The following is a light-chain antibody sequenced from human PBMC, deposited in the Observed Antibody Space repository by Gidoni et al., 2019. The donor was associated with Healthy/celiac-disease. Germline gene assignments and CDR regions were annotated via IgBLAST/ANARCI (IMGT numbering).Light chain of an antibody. CDR3: QQYNNWPPYT. CDR1: QSVSSN. Sequence: EIVMTQFPATLSVSPGERATPSCRASQSVSSNLAWYQQKPGQAPRLLIYGASTRATGIPARFSGSGSGTEFTLTISSLQSEDFAVYYCQQYNNWPPYTFGQGTKLEIK. J-gene: IGKJ2*01. CDR2: GAS. V-gene: IGKV3-15*01.